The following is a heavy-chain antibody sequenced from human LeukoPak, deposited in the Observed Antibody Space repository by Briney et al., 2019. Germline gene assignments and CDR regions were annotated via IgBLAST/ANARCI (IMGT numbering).Heavy chain of an antibody. Sequence: ASVKVSCKASGYTFTSYDIDWVRQATGQGLGWMGWMNPNSGNTGYAQKFQGRVTMTRNTSISTAYMELRSLRSDDTAVYYCARGCRSTSCYIATDYWGQGTLVTVSS. CDR1: GYTFTSYD. J-gene: IGHJ4*02. V-gene: IGHV1-8*01. CDR2: MNPNSGNT. D-gene: IGHD2-2*02. CDR3: ARGCRSTSCYIATDY.